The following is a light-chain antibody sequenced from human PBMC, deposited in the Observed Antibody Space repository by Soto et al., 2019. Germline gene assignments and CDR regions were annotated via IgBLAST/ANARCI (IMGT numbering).Light chain of an antibody. CDR2: GAS. CDR3: QQYGSSPLT. CDR1: QSVSSSY. Sequence: EIVLTQSPGTLSLSPGERATLSCRASQSVSSSYLAWYQQKPGQAPSLLIYGASSRATGIPDRFSGSGSGTDFTLTISRLEPEDFAVYYCQQYGSSPLTFGTGTKVYIK. V-gene: IGKV3-20*01. J-gene: IGKJ3*01.